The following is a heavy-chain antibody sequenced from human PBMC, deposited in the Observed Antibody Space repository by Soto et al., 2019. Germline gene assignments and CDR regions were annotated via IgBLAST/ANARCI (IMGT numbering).Heavy chain of an antibody. J-gene: IGHJ6*02. CDR2: INHSGST. CDR1: GGSFSGYS. CDR3: ARGQAGYCSSTSCYYYYGMDV. V-gene: IGHV4-34*01. Sequence: SETLSLTCAVYGGSFSGYSWSWIRQPPGKGLEWIGEINHSGSTNYNPSLKSRVTISVGTSKNQFSLKMSSVTAADTAVYYCARGQAGYCSSTSCYYYYGMDVWGQGTTVTVSS. D-gene: IGHD2-2*01.